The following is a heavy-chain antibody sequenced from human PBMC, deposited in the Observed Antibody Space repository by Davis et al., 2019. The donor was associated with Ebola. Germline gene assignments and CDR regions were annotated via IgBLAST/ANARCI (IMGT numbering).Heavy chain of an antibody. Sequence: GGSLRPSCATSGITFGSIWMSWDRQAPGKGLEWVANIYRDGSEKYYVDSVKGRFTVSRDNTKNSLYLQMNTLRAEDTAVYFCARGVAVGGFYFDYWGQGTLVTVSS. J-gene: IGHJ4*02. CDR2: IYRDGSEK. D-gene: IGHD6-19*01. V-gene: IGHV3-7*03. CDR3: ARGVAVGGFYFDY. CDR1: GITFGSIW.